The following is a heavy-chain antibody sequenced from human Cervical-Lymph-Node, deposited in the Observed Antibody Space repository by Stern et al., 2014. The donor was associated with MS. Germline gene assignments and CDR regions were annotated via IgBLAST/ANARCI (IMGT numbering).Heavy chain of an antibody. Sequence: EVPLVESGGGLIQPGGSLRLSCTASGSTVRRDYMTWVRQAPGSAQERVSLITNVGSTFYTDSVKGRFSISRDDSKNTVYLHMTSLRAEDTAMYYCARDTSSPERSDWWGQGTLVTVSS. CDR3: ARDTSSPERSDW. D-gene: IGHD1-1*01. CDR1: GSTVRRDY. J-gene: IGHJ4*02. V-gene: IGHV3-53*01. CDR2: ITNVGST.